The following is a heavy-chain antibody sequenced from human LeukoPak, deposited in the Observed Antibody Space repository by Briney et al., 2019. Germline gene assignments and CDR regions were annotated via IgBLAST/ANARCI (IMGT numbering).Heavy chain of an antibody. CDR3: ARAGPSDIVVVPAAYPPAFDY. CDR2: IIPIFGTA. CDR1: GGTFSSYA. V-gene: IGHV1-69*13. D-gene: IGHD2-2*01. J-gene: IGHJ4*02. Sequence: SVKVSCKASGGTFSSYAISWVRQAPGQGLEWMGGIIPIFGTANYAQKFQGRVTITADESTSTAYMELSSLRSEDTAVYYCARAGPSDIVVVPAAYPPAFDYWGQGTLVTVSS.